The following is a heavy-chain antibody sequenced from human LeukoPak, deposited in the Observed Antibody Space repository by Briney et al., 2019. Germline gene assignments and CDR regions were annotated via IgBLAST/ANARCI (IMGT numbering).Heavy chain of an antibody. V-gene: IGHV1-69*04. CDR3: ARGKTYYDFWSGYTNGMDV. Sequence: GASVKVSCKASGRTFSSYAISWVRQAPGQGLEWMGRIIPILGIANYAQKFQGRVTITADKSTSTAYMELSSLRSEDTAVYYCARGKTYYDFWSGYTNGMDVWGQGTTVTVSS. D-gene: IGHD3-3*01. J-gene: IGHJ6*02. CDR1: GRTFSSYA. CDR2: IIPILGIA.